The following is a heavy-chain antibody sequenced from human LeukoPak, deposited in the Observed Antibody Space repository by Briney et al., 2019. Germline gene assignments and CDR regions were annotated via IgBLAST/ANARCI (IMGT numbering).Heavy chain of an antibody. V-gene: IGHV4-34*01. J-gene: IGHJ6*02. CDR2: INHSGST. D-gene: IGHD2-15*01. CDR1: GVSFSGYY. CDR3: ARVVVAATGFSYCYYGMDV. Sequence: SETLSLTCAVYGVSFSGYYWSWIRQPPGKGLEWLGEINHSGSTNYNPSLKSRVTISVDTSKNQFSLKLSSVTAADTAVYYCARVVVAATGFSYCYYGMDVWGQGTTVTVSS.